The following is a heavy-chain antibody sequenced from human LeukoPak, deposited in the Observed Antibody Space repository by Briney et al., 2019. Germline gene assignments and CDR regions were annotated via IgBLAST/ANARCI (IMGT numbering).Heavy chain of an antibody. Sequence: GSLRLSCAASGFTFTDYGMHWVRHTPGKGLEWVALIRYDGSSKYYGDSVKGRFTISRDNSKNTLFLQMNSLRGEDTAVYYCAKQGHCRSTTCLADMDVGGKGTTVTVSS. CDR2: IRYDGSSK. CDR3: AKQGHCRSTTCLADMDV. CDR1: GFTFTDYG. V-gene: IGHV3-30*02. J-gene: IGHJ6*03. D-gene: IGHD2-2*01.